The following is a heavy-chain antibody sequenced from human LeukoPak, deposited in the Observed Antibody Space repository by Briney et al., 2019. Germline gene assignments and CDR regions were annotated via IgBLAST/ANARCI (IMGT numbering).Heavy chain of an antibody. V-gene: IGHV4-4*09. J-gene: IGHJ5*02. D-gene: IGHD3-3*01. CDR3: AVTIFGVSYNWFDP. CDR1: GGSISSYY. Sequence: SETLSLTCTVSGGSISSYYWSWIRQPPGKGLEWIGYIYTSGSIDYNPSLKSRVTMSVDTSKNQFSLKLSSVTAADTAVYYCAVTIFGVSYNWFDPRGQGTLVTVSS. CDR2: IYTSGSI.